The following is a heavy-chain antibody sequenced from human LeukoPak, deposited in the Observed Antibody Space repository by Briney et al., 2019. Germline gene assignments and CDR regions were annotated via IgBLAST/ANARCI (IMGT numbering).Heavy chain of an antibody. J-gene: IGHJ4*02. Sequence: SVKVSCKASGGTFSSYAISWVRQAPGQGLEWMGGIIPVFGTANYAQKFQGRVTITTDESTSTAYMELSSLRSEDTAVYYCEATGYCSSTSCSHFDYWGQGTLVTVSS. D-gene: IGHD2-2*01. CDR2: IIPVFGTA. CDR1: GGTFSSYA. CDR3: EATGYCSSTSCSHFDY. V-gene: IGHV1-69*05.